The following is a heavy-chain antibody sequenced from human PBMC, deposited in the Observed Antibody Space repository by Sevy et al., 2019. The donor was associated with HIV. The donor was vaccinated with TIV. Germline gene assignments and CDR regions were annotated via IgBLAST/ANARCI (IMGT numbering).Heavy chain of an antibody. CDR3: VRDRIAAAGGYFDY. J-gene: IGHJ4*02. V-gene: IGHV4-61*01. D-gene: IGHD6-13*01. CDR2: ISYIGST. CDR1: GGSVSSGNSY. Sequence: SETLSLTCTVSGGSVSSGNSYWSWIRQPPGKGLEWIGNISYIGSTNYHPSLKSRFTISVDTSKNQLSLRLSCLTAADTAIYYCVRDRIAAAGGYFDYWGQGTLVTVSS.